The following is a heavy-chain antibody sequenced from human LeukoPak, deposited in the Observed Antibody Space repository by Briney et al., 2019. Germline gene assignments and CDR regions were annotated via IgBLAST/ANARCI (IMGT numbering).Heavy chain of an antibody. J-gene: IGHJ4*02. CDR1: RGAISSYY. Sequence: SETLSLTCTVSRGAISSYYWSRIRQPPGKGLEWTGYIYYTGSTNYNPSLESRVTISVDTSKNQFSLKLSSVTAADTAVYYCARHTRGYSYGPFDYWGQGTLVTVSS. V-gene: IGHV4-59*08. CDR2: IYYTGST. D-gene: IGHD5-18*01. CDR3: ARHTRGYSYGPFDY.